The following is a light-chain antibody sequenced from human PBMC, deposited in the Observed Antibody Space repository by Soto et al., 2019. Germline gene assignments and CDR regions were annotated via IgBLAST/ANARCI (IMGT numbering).Light chain of an antibody. CDR3: QQYNQWPVT. J-gene: IGKJ4*01. Sequence: EIVMTQSPVTLSVSPGERVTLPCRASQSVSSSLAWYQQKPGQTPRILIYGASTRATGIPARLSGNGSGTEFTLTISSLQSEDFAVYYCQQYNQWPVTFGGGTKVEIK. CDR1: QSVSSS. V-gene: IGKV3-15*01. CDR2: GAS.